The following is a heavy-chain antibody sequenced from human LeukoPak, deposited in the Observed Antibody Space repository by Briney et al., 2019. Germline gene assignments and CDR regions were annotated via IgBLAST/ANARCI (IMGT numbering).Heavy chain of an antibody. CDR2: INHSGST. Sequence: PSETLSLTCAVYGGSFSGYYWSWIRQPPGKGLEWIGEINHSGSTNYNPSLKSRVTIPVDTSKNQFSLKLSSVTAADTAVYYCARYSSSWYRYWFDPWGQGTLVTVSS. V-gene: IGHV4-34*01. J-gene: IGHJ5*02. CDR1: GGSFSGYY. CDR3: ARYSSSWYRYWFDP. D-gene: IGHD6-13*01.